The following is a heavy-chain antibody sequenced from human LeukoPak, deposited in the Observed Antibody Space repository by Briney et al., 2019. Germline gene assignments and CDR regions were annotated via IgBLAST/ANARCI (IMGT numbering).Heavy chain of an antibody. CDR3: ASGLWVTAIEEGPIGNNDF. V-gene: IGHV1-2*02. D-gene: IGHD2-21*02. CDR1: GYTFTGYY. Sequence: ASVKVSCKASGYTFTGYYMHWVRQAPGQGLEWMGWINPNTGDTNYAQKFQGRVTMTRDTSISTAYMELSRLRSDDTAVYYCASGLWVTAIEEGPIGNNDFWGQGTLVTVSS. J-gene: IGHJ4*02. CDR2: INPNTGDT.